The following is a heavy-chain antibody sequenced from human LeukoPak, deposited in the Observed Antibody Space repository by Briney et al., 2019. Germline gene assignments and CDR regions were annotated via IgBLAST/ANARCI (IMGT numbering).Heavy chain of an antibody. D-gene: IGHD3-3*01. CDR2: IYYSGST. V-gene: IGHV4-30-4*08. J-gene: IGHJ6*03. CDR1: GGSISSGSYY. CDR3: ARGSYDFWSGYLSYYYYYMDV. Sequence: SQTLSLTCTVSGGSISSGSYYWSWIRQPPGKGLEWIGYIYYSGSTYYNPSLKSRVTISVDTSKNQFSLKLSSVTAADTAVYYCARGSYDFWSGYLSYYYYYMDVWGKGTTVTVSS.